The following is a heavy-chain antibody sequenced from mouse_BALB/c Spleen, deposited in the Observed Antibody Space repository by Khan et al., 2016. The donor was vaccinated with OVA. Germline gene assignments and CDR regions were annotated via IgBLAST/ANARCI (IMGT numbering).Heavy chain of an antibody. CDR3: ARIDGSDFDY. V-gene: IGHV1-20*02. D-gene: IGHD1-1*01. Sequence: EVQLQESGPELVKPGASVKISCKASGYSFTGYFMNWVMQSHGKSLEWIGRINTHIGETFYNPKFKGKATLTADESSSTAHMELRSLASEDSAVYYWARIDGSDFDYWGQGTTLTVSA. J-gene: IGHJ2*01. CDR1: GYSFTGYF. CDR2: INTHIGET.